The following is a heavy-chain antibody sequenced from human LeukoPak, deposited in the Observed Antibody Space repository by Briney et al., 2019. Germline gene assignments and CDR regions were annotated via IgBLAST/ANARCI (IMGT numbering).Heavy chain of an antibody. J-gene: IGHJ4*02. D-gene: IGHD6-6*01. CDR2: IIPIFGTA. CDR1: GGTFSSYA. Sequence: SVTVSCKASGGTFSSYAISWVRQAPGQGLEWMGGIIPIFGTANYAQKFQGRVTITTDESTSTAYMELSSLRSEDTAVYYCARGDEYSSSSGYFDYWGQGTLVTVSS. CDR3: ARGDEYSSSSGYFDY. V-gene: IGHV1-69*05.